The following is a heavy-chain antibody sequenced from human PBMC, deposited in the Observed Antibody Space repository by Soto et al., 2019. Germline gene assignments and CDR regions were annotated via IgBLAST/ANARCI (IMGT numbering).Heavy chain of an antibody. CDR1: GYTFTSYG. J-gene: IGHJ4*02. CDR3: ARDFGPYVLIGSNPDY. D-gene: IGHD4-4*01. Sequence: QVQLVQSGAEVKKPGASVKVSCKASGYTFTSYGISWVRQAPGQGREWMGWISAYNGNTNYEQKVQGRVTMTKDTSPRTADMELRSLRSDDTAVYYCARDFGPYVLIGSNPDYWGQGTLVTVSS. V-gene: IGHV1-18*01. CDR2: ISAYNGNT.